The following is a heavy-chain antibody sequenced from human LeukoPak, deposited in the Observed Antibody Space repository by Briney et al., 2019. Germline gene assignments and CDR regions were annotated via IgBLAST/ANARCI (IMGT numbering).Heavy chain of an antibody. D-gene: IGHD1-26*01. V-gene: IGHV3-74*01. CDR1: GFTFSDYW. J-gene: IGHJ6*03. CDR3: ARFGVVGAPSYYYYMDV. Sequence: GGSLRLSCAASGFTFSDYWMHWVRQTPGRGLVWVSRINPDGSDILYADSVKGRFSISRDNAKNSLYLQMNSLRAEDTALYYCARFGVVGAPSYYYYMDVWGKGTTVTVSS. CDR2: INPDGSDI.